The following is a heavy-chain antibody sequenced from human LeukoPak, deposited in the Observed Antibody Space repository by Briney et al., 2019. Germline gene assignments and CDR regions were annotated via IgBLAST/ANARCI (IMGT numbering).Heavy chain of an antibody. CDR3: AKDIFYDAH. Sequence: GGSLRLSWAASGFTFDDYAMHWVRQPPGKGLEWVSLISGDAGSTYYADSVKGRFTISSDNSKNSLYLQMDSLRTEDTALYYCAKDIFYDAHWGQGTLVTVSS. CDR2: ISGDAGST. CDR1: GFTFDDYA. J-gene: IGHJ4*02. D-gene: IGHD2/OR15-2a*01. V-gene: IGHV3-43*02.